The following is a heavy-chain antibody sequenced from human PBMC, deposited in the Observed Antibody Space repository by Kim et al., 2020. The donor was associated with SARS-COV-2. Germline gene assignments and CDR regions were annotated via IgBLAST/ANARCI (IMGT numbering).Heavy chain of an antibody. CDR3: ARDHDVWSGYYTARYYYYGMDV. J-gene: IGHJ6*02. D-gene: IGHD3-3*01. CDR1: GGTFSSYA. CDR2: IIPIFGTA. V-gene: IGHV1-69*13. Sequence: SVKVSCKASGGTFSSYAISWVRQAPGQGLEWMGGIIPIFGTANYAQKFQGRVTITADESTSTAYMELSSLRSEDTAVYYCARDHDVWSGYYTARYYYYGMDVWGQGTTVTVSS.